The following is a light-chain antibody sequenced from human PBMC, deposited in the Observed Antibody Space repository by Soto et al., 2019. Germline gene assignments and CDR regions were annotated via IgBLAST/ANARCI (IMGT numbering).Light chain of an antibody. J-gene: IGLJ2*01. Sequence: QPVLTQPASVSGSPGQSITISCTGTTSDVGGYNYVSWYRHHPGKAPKLLIYEVSNRPSGVSHRFSGSKSGNTASLTIYGLQAEDEATYYCSSYTSSTSLVLFGGGTKLTVL. CDR3: SSYTSSTSLVL. CDR2: EVS. CDR1: TSDVGGYNY. V-gene: IGLV2-14*01.